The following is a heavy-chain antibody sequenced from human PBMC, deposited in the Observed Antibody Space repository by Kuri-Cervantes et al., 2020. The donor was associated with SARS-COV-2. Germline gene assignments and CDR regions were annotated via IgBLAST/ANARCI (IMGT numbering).Heavy chain of an antibody. D-gene: IGHD6-19*01. J-gene: IGHJ6*03. CDR3: ARDLVVSSGWDYYMDV. Sequence: GESLKISCAVYGGSFNNYYWSWVRQSPGKGLEWVSSISSSSSYIYYADSVKGRFTISRDNAKNSLYLQMNSLRAEDTAVYYCARDLVVSSGWDYYMDVWGKGTTVTVSS. CDR1: GGSFNNYY. V-gene: IGHV3-21*01. CDR2: ISSSSSYI.